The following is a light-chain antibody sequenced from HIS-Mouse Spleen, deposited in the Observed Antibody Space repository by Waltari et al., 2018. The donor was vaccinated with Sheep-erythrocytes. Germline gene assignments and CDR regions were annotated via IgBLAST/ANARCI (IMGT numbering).Light chain of an antibody. CDR2: DVS. V-gene: IGLV2-11*01. J-gene: IGLJ1*01. CDR3: CSYAGSYNHV. CDR1: SSDVGGYNY. Sequence: QSALTPPRSVSGSPGQSVTISCTGTSSDVGGYNYVPWYQQPPGKAPKLMIYDVSKRPSGVPDRFSGSKSGNTASLTISGLQAEDEADYYCCSYAGSYNHVFATGTKVTVL.